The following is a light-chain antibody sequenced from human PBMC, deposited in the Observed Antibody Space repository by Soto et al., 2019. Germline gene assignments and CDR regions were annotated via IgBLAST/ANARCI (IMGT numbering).Light chain of an antibody. V-gene: IGKV3-11*01. Sequence: DIVMAQSPATLSVSRLERDHLXFRASQSISSNLAWYQQKPGQAPRLLIYDASNRATGIPARFSGSGSGTDFTLTISSLEPEDFAVYYCQQRSNWITFGQGTRLEIK. CDR2: DAS. J-gene: IGKJ5*01. CDR3: QQRSNWIT. CDR1: QSISSN.